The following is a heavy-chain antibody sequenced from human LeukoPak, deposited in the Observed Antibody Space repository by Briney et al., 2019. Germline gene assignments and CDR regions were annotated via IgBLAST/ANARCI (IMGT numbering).Heavy chain of an antibody. J-gene: IGHJ5*02. CDR3: ARAHDFWSGSQGWFDP. CDR2: IYTSGTT. Sequence: SETLSLTCTVSGGSISSGGYYWSWIRQPVGKGLEWIGRIYTSGTTNYNPSLKSRVTISVDTSKNQFSLRLSSVTAADTAVYYCARAHDFWSGSQGWFDPWGQGTLVTVSS. D-gene: IGHD3-3*01. CDR1: GGSISSGGYY. V-gene: IGHV4-61*02.